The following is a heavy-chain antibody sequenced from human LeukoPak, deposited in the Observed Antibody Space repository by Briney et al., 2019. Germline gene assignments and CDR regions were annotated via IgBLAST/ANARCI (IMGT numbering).Heavy chain of an antibody. CDR3: ARRIRRDGYRN. J-gene: IGHJ4*02. CDR2: INHSGST. D-gene: IGHD5-24*01. V-gene: IGHV4-34*01. CDR1: GGSTSGYY. Sequence: SETLSLTCAVYGGSTSGYYWSWIRQPPGKGLEWIGEINHSGSTNYNPSLKSRVTISVDTSKNQFSLKLSSVTAADTAVYYCARRIRRDGYRNWGQGTLVTVSS.